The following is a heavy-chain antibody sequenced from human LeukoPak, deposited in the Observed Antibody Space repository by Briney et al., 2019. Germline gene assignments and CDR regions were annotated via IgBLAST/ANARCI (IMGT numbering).Heavy chain of an antibody. V-gene: IGHV4-59*01. J-gene: IGHJ4*02. CDR2: ISYSGST. CDR1: SGSISSYF. Sequence: SETLSLTCTVSSGSISSYFWSWIRQPPGKGLEWIGYISYSGSTNYNPSLKSRATITVDTSKNQFPLKLSSVTAADTAVYYCAGDHGGYFDYWGQGTLVTVSS. CDR3: AGDHGGYFDY. D-gene: IGHD3-10*01.